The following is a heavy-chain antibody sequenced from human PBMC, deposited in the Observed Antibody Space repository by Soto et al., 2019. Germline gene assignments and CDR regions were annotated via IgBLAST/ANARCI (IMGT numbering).Heavy chain of an antibody. Sequence: EVPLVESGGGLVKPGGSLSLSCAASGFTFSSYSMNWVRQAPGTGQEWVSSISSSSSYIYYADSVKGRFTISRDNAKNSLYLQMNSLRAEDTAVYSCSRGRCNYAADNWFDPWGQGTLVTVSS. CDR1: GFTFSSYS. CDR2: ISSSSSYI. V-gene: IGHV3-21*01. D-gene: IGHD4-4*01. CDR3: SRGRCNYAADNWFDP. J-gene: IGHJ5*02.